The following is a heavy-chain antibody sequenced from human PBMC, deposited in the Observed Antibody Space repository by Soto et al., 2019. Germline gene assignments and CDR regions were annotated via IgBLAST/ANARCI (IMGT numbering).Heavy chain of an antibody. CDR3: ARILFGRSVAGGYFYMDV. D-gene: IGHD6-19*01. CDR2: IFSNDEK. V-gene: IGHV2-26*01. Sequence: HVTLKESGPVLVKPTETLTLTCTVSGFSLSNGKVGVSWIRQPPGKALEWLAHIFSNDEKSYRTCLKSRLTNSEDTSKSQVVLTMTNVDPVDTATYYCARILFGRSVAGGYFYMDVWGKGTTVTVSS. CDR1: GFSLSNGKVG. J-gene: IGHJ6*03.